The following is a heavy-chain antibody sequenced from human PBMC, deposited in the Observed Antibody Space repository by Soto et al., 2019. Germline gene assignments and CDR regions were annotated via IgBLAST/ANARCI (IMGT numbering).Heavy chain of an antibody. CDR1: GGSISSSDYY. Sequence: PSETLSLTCTVSGGSISSSDYYWGWIRQPPGKGLEWIGNIYYSGSASYNPSLKSRVTISVDTSKNQVSLKLSSVTAADTAVSYCARVGPGFCTNGVCWLDSWGQGTLVTVSS. CDR3: ARVGPGFCTNGVCWLDS. D-gene: IGHD2-8*01. V-gene: IGHV4-39*07. J-gene: IGHJ5*01. CDR2: IYYSGSA.